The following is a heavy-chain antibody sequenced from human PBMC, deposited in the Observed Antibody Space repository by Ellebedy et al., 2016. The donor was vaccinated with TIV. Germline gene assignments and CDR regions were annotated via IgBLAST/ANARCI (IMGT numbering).Heavy chain of an antibody. CDR2: ISGTVGNT. CDR1: GFTFSKYA. J-gene: IGHJ4*01. D-gene: IGHD3-10*01. V-gene: IGHV3-23*01. Sequence: GESLKISCAASGFTFSKYAMAWVRQAPGKGLEWVSTISGTVGNTYYHDSVKGRFTISRDNSENTLSLQMHSLSAEDTALYDCARVTYGSGTFDVWGHGILVTVSS. CDR3: ARVTYGSGTFDV.